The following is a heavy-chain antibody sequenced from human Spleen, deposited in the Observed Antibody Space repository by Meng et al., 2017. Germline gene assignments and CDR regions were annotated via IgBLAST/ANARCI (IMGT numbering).Heavy chain of an antibody. CDR1: GYTFTGYY. CDR3: ARGPMVRGVIPSHMEDY. V-gene: IGHV1-2*06. CDR2: INPNSGGT. Sequence: ASVKVSCKASGYTFTGYYMHWVRQAPGQGLEWMGRINPNSGGTNYAQKFQGRVTMTRDTSISTAYMELSRLRSDDTAVYYCARGPMVRGVIPSHMEDYWGQGTLVTVSS. J-gene: IGHJ4*02. D-gene: IGHD3-10*01.